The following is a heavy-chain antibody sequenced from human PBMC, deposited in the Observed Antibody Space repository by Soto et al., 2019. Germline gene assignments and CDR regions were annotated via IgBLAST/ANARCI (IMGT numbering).Heavy chain of an antibody. CDR3: AKEKSRYDRSGYYRPDY. J-gene: IGHJ4*02. CDR1: GYTFSSYA. D-gene: IGHD3-22*01. Sequence: SVKVSFKSSGYTFSSYASSWVRQAPGQGLEWMGGIIPMLGTPSYAQKFQDRVTITADKFTSTAYMELSGLRSEDTAVYYCAKEKSRYDRSGYYRPDYWGQGTLVTVSS. V-gene: IGHV1-69*10. CDR2: IIPMLGTP.